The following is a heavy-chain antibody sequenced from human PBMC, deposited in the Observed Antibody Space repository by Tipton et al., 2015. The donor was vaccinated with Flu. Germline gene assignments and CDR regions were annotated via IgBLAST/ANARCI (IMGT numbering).Heavy chain of an antibody. D-gene: IGHD3-16*01. Sequence: TLSLTCNVSGGSVSRGRYYWSWIRQPAGRGLGWIGRNYTSGSTNYSPSLESRVTISVDPSKSHFSLSLTSVTAADTAVYFCAREFLFFGELSTAYYFDSWGQGIRVTVSS. CDR1: GGSVSRGRYY. J-gene: IGHJ4*02. CDR3: AREFLFFGELSTAYYFDS. V-gene: IGHV4-61*02. CDR2: NYTSGST.